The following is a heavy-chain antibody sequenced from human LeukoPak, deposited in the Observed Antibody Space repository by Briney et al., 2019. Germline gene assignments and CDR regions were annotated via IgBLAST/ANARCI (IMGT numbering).Heavy chain of an antibody. CDR1: GGSISSSSYY. Sequence: PSETLSLTCTVSGGSISSSSYYWGWIRQPPGKGLEWIGSIYYSGSTYYNPSLKSRVTISVDTSKNQFSLRLSSVTAADTAVYFCARGGRYCNNTKCYTDYYDSSGDIGYWGQGTLVTVSS. CDR2: IYYSGST. J-gene: IGHJ4*02. V-gene: IGHV4-39*07. CDR3: ARGGRYCNNTKCYTDYYDSSGDIGY. D-gene: IGHD3-22*01.